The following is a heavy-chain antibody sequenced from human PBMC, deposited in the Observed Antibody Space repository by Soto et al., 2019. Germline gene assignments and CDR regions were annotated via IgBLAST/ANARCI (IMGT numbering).Heavy chain of an antibody. Sequence: QVQLVQSGAEVKKPGASVKVSCKASGYTFTGYYMHWVRQAPGQGLEWMGWINPNSGGTNYAQKFQGWVTMTRDTSISTAYMELSRLRSDDTAVYYCAREVLYGGNSVWFAPWGQGTLVTVSS. CDR1: GYTFTGYY. D-gene: IGHD4-17*01. CDR3: AREVLYGGNSVWFAP. CDR2: INPNSGGT. V-gene: IGHV1-2*04. J-gene: IGHJ5*02.